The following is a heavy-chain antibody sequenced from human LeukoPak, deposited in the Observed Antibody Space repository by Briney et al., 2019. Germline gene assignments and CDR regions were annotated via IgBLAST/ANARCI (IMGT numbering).Heavy chain of an antibody. D-gene: IGHD1-26*01. J-gene: IGHJ4*02. CDR1: GLTFSSYS. Sequence: GGSLRLSCAASGLTFSSYSMNWVRQAPGKGLEWVSAISGGGGSTYYADSVKGRFTISRDNSKNTLYLQMNSLRAEDTAVYYCATNLVGADYGDDYWGQGTLVTVSS. V-gene: IGHV3-23*01. CDR3: ATNLVGADYGDDY. CDR2: ISGGGGST.